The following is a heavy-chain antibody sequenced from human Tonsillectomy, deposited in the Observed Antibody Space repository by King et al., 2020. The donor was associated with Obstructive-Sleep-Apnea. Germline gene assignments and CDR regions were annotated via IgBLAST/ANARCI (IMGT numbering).Heavy chain of an antibody. CDR1: GFTFSSYV. D-gene: IGHD5-24*01. CDR2: ISGS. V-gene: IGHV3-23*04. Sequence: VQLVESGGGLVQPGGSLRLSCAASGFTFSSYVMSWVRQAPGKGLEWVSVISGSDVDSVKGQFTISRDNSKNTLYLQMNSLRAEDTAIYYCAKSNGYNSGWYFDLWGRGTLVTVSS. CDR3: AKSNGYNSGWYFDL. J-gene: IGHJ2*01.